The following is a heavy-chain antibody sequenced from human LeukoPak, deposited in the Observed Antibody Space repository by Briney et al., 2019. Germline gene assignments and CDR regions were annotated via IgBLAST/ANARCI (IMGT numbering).Heavy chain of an antibody. CDR1: GGSITGYY. Sequence: PSETLSLTCAVYGGSITGYYWSWIRQTPGRGLEWVGEIHYTGATSYNTSLKSRATISTDTSKNQFSLRLSSVTAADTAVYYCARGNNLTGYCFDFWGQGALVTVSS. J-gene: IGHJ4*02. CDR2: IHYTGAT. V-gene: IGHV4-34*01. CDR3: ARGNNLTGYCFDF. D-gene: IGHD3-9*01.